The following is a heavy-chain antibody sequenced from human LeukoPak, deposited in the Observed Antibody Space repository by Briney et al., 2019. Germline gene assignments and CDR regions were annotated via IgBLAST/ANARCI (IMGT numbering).Heavy chain of an antibody. CDR3: VRTHPATTSAFDI. J-gene: IGHJ3*02. D-gene: IGHD1-26*01. Sequence: SETLSLTCTVSGGSISGGIYYWGWIRQPPGKGLEWIGEINHSGSTNYNPSLKSRVTISVDTSKNQFSLKLSSVTAADTAVYYCVRTHPATTSAFDIWGQGTMVTVSS. V-gene: IGHV4-39*07. CDR1: GGSISGGIYY. CDR2: INHSGST.